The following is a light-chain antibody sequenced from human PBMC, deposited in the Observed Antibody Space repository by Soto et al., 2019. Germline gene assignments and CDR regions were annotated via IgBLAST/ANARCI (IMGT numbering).Light chain of an antibody. CDR1: QSLSSNF. V-gene: IGKV3-20*01. CDR3: QQYGSSPRT. CDR2: AAS. Sequence: EIVLTQSPDTLSLSPGEGATLSCRASQSLSSNFLAWYHQRPGQAPRLLIYAASSRATGIPDRFSGSGSGTDFTLTIRRLEPEDFAVYYCQQYGSSPRTFGGGTKVEIK. J-gene: IGKJ4*01.